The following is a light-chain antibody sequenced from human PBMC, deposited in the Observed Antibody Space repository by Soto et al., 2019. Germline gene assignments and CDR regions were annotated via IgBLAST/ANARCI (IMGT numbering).Light chain of an antibody. CDR2: RND. CDR1: SSNIGSHS. J-gene: IGLJ2*01. V-gene: IGLV1-47*01. CDR3: AAWDDSLSGRV. Sequence: QSVLTQPPSASGTPGQRVTISCYGSSSNIGSHSVWWFQQLPGTAPKLLIYRNDQRPSGVPDRFSGSKSDTSASLAISGLRSEDEADYYCAAWDDSLSGRVFGGGTKLTVL.